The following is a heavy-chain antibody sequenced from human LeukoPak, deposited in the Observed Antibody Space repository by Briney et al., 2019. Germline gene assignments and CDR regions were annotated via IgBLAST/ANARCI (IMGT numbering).Heavy chain of an antibody. V-gene: IGHV1-2*02. Sequence: ASVKVSCKASGYTFTGYYMHWVRQAPGQGLEWMGWINHNSGGTNYAQKFQGRVTMTRDTSISTAYMELSRLRSDDTAVYYCARDIFLTAGGSTSEDWGQGTLVTVSS. CDR1: GYTFTGYY. CDR3: ARDIFLTAGGSTSED. D-gene: IGHD2-2*01. CDR2: INHNSGGT. J-gene: IGHJ4*02.